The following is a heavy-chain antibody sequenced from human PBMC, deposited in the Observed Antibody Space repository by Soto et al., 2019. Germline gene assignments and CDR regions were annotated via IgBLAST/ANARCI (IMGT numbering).Heavy chain of an antibody. J-gene: IGHJ1*01. D-gene: IGHD1-26*01. CDR3: ASRVPHGTYGAPYLQQ. CDR1: GLTFRSHA. Sequence: GGSLRLSCAASGLTFRSHAMHWVRQAPGKGLDWVSVISYDGSNKNYADSVKGRFTVSRDNPKNTLYLQMNSLRAEDTAVYYCASRVPHGTYGAPYLQQWGQGTLVTVS. CDR2: ISYDGSNK. V-gene: IGHV3-30-3*01.